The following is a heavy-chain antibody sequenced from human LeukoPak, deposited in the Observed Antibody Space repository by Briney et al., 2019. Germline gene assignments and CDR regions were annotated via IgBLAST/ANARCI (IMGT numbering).Heavy chain of an antibody. J-gene: IGHJ4*02. CDR3: ARAAQLRFLEWLLLDY. CDR1: GGTFSSYA. CDR2: IIPIFGTA. V-gene: IGHV1-69*05. Sequence: GASVKVSCKASGGTFSSYAISWVRQAPGQRLEWMGRIIPIFGTANYAQKFQGRVTITTDESTSTAYMELSSLRSEDTAVYYCARAAQLRFLEWLLLDYWGQGTLVTVSS. D-gene: IGHD3-3*01.